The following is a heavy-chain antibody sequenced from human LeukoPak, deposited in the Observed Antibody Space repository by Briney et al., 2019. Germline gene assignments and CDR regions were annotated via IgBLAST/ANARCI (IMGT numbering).Heavy chain of an antibody. Sequence: PGGSLRLSCAASGFTFSSYWMSWVRQAPGKGLEWVANIKQGGTEKYYVDSVKGRFTISRDNAKNSLYLQLTGLRDDDTAVYHCATSSYGSSEGYWGQGTLVTVSS. J-gene: IGHJ4*02. CDR3: ATSSYGSSEGY. D-gene: IGHD3-10*01. CDR1: GFTFSSYW. CDR2: IKQGGTEK. V-gene: IGHV3-7*02.